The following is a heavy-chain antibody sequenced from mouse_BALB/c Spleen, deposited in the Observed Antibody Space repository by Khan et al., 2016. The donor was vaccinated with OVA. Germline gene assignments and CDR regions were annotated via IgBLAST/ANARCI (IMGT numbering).Heavy chain of an antibody. CDR2: INTYTGEA. CDR1: GYTLTNYG. CDR3: SRSNGNYWFAY. V-gene: IGHV9-3-1*01. Sequence: QIQLVQSGPELKKPGETVKISCKASGYTLTNYGMNWVKQAPGKGLKWMGWINTYTGEATYADDFKGRFAFSLETSASTAYLQINNLKNEDTATXFCSRSNGNYWFAYWGHGTLVTVSA. J-gene: IGHJ3*01. D-gene: IGHD2-1*01.